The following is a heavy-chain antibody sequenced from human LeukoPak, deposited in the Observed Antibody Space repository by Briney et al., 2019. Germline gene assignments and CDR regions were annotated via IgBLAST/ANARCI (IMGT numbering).Heavy chain of an antibody. CDR2: INHSGST. CDR3: ARDQGQWLAQYCFDS. CDR1: GGSFSGYY. V-gene: IGHV4-34*01. Sequence: SETLSLTCAVYGGSFSGYYWSWIRQPPGKGLEWIGEINHSGSTNYNPSLKSRVTISVDTSKNQFSLKLSSVTAADTAVYYCARDQGQWLAQYCFDSWGQGTLVSVSS. J-gene: IGHJ4*02. D-gene: IGHD6-19*01.